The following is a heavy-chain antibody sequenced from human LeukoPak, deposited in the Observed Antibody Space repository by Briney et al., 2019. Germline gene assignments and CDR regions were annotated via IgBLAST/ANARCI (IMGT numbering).Heavy chain of an antibody. CDR1: GGSISSYY. Sequence: SETLSLTCTVSGGSISSYYWSWIRQPPGKGLEWIGYIYTSGSTNYNPSLKSRVTISVDTSKNQFSLKLSSVTAADTAVYYCASAFEGLPHYYYYMDVWGKGTTVTVSS. V-gene: IGHV4-4*09. J-gene: IGHJ6*03. D-gene: IGHD4-11*01. CDR2: IYTSGST. CDR3: ASAFEGLPHYYYYMDV.